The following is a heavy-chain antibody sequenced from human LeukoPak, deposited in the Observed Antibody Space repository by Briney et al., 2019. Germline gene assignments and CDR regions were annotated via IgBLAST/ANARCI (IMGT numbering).Heavy chain of an antibody. V-gene: IGHV4-61*02. J-gene: IGHJ4*02. CDR2: IYTSGST. D-gene: IGHD5-18*01. Sequence: SETLSLTCTVSGGSISSGSYYWSWIRQPAGKGLEWIGRIYTSGSTNYNTSLKSRVTILVDTSKNQFSLKLSSVTAADTAVYYCARAGYSYGYWIFDYWGQGTLVTVSS. CDR1: GGSISSGSYY. CDR3: ARAGYSYGYWIFDY.